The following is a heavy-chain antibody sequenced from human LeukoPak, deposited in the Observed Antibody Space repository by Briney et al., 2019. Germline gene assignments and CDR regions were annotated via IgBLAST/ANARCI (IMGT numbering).Heavy chain of an antibody. D-gene: IGHD5-18*01. J-gene: IGHJ4*02. CDR1: GFTFSSYG. CDR3: AKIGGPPRQIQLWVPFDY. V-gene: IGHV3-30*18. Sequence: GGSLRLSCAASGFTFSSYGMHWVRQAPGKGLEWVAVISYDGSNKYYADSVKGRFTISRDNSKNTLYLQMNSLRAEDTAVYYCAKIGGPPRQIQLWVPFDYWGQGTLVTVSS. CDR2: ISYDGSNK.